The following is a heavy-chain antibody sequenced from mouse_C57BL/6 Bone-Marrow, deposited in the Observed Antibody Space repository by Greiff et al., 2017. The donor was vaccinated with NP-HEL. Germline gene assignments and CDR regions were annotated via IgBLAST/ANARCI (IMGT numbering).Heavy chain of an antibody. CDR3: ARGDYHSRDWFAY. CDR2: IYPRSGNT. CDR1: GYTFTSYG. D-gene: IGHD2-4*01. V-gene: IGHV1-81*01. Sequence: QVQLKQSEAELARPGASVKLSCKASGYTFTSYGISWVKQRTGQGLEWIGEIYPRSGNTYYNEKFKGKATLTADKSSSTAYMELRSLTSEDSAVYFCARGDYHSRDWFAYWGQGTLVTVSA. J-gene: IGHJ3*01.